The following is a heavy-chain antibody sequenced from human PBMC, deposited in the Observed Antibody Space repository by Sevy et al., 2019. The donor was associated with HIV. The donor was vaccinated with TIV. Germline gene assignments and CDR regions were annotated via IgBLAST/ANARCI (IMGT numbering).Heavy chain of an antibody. D-gene: IGHD3-10*01. CDR1: GGTFSSYA. CDR3: AGGGTMVRGVIISRGYYYGMDV. V-gene: IGHV1-69*01. Sequence: ASVKVSCKASGGTFSSYAISWVRQAPGQGLEWMGGIIPIFGTANYAQKFQGRVTITADESTSTAYMELSSLRSEDTAVYYCAGGGTMVRGVIISRGYYYGMDVWGQGTTVTVSS. CDR2: IIPIFGTA. J-gene: IGHJ6*02.